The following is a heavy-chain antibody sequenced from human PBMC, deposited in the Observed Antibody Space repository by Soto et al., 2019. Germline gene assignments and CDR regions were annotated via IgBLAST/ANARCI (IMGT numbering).Heavy chain of an antibody. CDR1: GGSVSSVKYF. V-gene: IGHV4-61*01. CDR2: IYNNGNT. D-gene: IGHD7-27*01. J-gene: IGHJ4*02. Sequence: PSETLSLTCNVSGGSVSSVKYFWSWIRQPPGKGLEWIAYIYNNGNTNYNPSLKSLATISVDTSKNQCSLKLTSVTAADSAVYFCARTVMPVGNLAAFDHWGQGVLVTVSS. CDR3: ARTVMPVGNLAAFDH.